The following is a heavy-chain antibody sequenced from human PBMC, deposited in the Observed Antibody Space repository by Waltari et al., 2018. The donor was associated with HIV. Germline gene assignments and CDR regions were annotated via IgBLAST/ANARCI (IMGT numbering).Heavy chain of an antibody. J-gene: IGHJ4*02. CDR3: TREGEASG. CDR2: IRSKANSYAT. V-gene: IGHV3-73*02. D-gene: IGHD3-16*01. Sequence: EVQLVESGGGLVQPGGSLKLSCAASGFTFSGPAMHWVRQASGKGLEWVGRIRSKANSYATAYAASVKGRFTISRDDSKNTAYLQMNSLKTEDTAVYYCTREGEASGWGQGTLVTVSS. CDR1: GFTFSGPA.